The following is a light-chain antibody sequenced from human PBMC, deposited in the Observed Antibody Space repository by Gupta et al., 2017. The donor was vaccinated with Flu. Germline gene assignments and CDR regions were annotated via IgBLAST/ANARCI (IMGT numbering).Light chain of an antibody. Sequence: SLGERAAINCRSSQSLLSSAHNAYALAWYQQKPGQPPKLLIYWASTRGSGVPDRFSGSGSKTDFTLTINSLQAEDVAVYYCQQFYGSPRTFGQGTKVEIK. J-gene: IGKJ1*01. CDR2: WAS. CDR1: QSLLSSAHNAYA. CDR3: QQFYGSPRT. V-gene: IGKV4-1*01.